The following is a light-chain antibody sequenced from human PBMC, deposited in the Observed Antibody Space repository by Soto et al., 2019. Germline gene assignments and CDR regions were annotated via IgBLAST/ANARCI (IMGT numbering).Light chain of an antibody. CDR1: QSVLYSSNNKNY. J-gene: IGKJ2*01. V-gene: IGKV4-1*01. CDR3: QQRSNWPPYT. Sequence: IVMTQSPDSLAVSLDERATINCKSSQSVLYSSNNKNYLAWYQQKPGQPPKLLIYWASTRKSGVPDRFSGSGSGTDFTLTINSLQAEDVAVYYCQQRSNWPPYTFGQGTKLEIK. CDR2: WAS.